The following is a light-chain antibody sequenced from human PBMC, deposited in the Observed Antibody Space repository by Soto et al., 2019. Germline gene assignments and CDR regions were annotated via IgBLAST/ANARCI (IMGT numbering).Light chain of an antibody. CDR2: SNN. J-gene: IGLJ3*02. CDR3: AAWDDSLNGYWV. CDR1: SSNIGSNT. V-gene: IGLV1-44*01. Sequence: QSLLTQPPSASGTPGQRVTISCSGSSSNIGSNTVNWYQQLPGTAPKLLIYSNNQRPSGVPDRFSGSKSGTSASLAISGLQSEDEADYYCAAWDDSLNGYWVFGGGTKLTVL.